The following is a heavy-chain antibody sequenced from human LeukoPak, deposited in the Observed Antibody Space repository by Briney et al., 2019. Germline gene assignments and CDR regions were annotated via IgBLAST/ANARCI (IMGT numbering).Heavy chain of an antibody. Sequence: PGGSLRLSCAASGFTFSRYWMHWVRQAPGKGLVWVSRINSDGSSTHYADSVKGRFTISRDNAKSTLYLPMNSLRAEDTAVYYCSSNWSDPWGQGTLVTVSS. CDR2: INSDGSST. CDR3: SSNWSDP. CDR1: GFTFSRYW. V-gene: IGHV3-74*01. J-gene: IGHJ5*02.